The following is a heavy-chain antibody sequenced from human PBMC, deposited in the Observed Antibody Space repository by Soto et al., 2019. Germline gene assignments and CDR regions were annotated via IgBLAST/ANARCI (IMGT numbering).Heavy chain of an antibody. Sequence: GGSLRLSCAASGFTFSSYWMHWVRQAPGMGLEWVSAISGSGDTTYYANSVKGRFTISRDNSKNTLYLQMNSLRAEDTAVYYCAKGSYRPHDYWGQGTLVTVSS. J-gene: IGHJ4*02. CDR2: ISGSGDTT. CDR1: GFTFSSYW. CDR3: AKGSYRPHDY. D-gene: IGHD1-26*01. V-gene: IGHV3-23*01.